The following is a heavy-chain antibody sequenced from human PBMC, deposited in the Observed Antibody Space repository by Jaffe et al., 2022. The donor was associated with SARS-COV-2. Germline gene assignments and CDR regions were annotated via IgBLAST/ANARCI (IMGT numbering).Heavy chain of an antibody. D-gene: IGHD3-22*01. CDR3: AKDRGGFSGSLVY. Sequence: EVQLVESGGGLVQPGRSLRLSCAASGFTFGDYATHWVRQAPGKGLEWVSGISWNSGSTAYADSVKGRFTISRDNAKNTLYLQMNSLRTEDTALYYCAKDRGGFSGSLVYWGQGTLVTVSS. CDR2: ISWNSGST. J-gene: IGHJ4*02. V-gene: IGHV3-9*01. CDR1: GFTFGDYA.